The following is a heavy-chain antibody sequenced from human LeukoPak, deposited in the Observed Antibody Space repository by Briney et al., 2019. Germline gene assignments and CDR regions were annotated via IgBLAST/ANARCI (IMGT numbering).Heavy chain of an antibody. CDR2: IYYTGST. CDR1: GVSIDSYF. J-gene: IGHJ4*02. D-gene: IGHD4-23*01. Sequence: SETLSLTCTVSGVSIDSYFWSWIRRPPGKGLEWIGYIYYTGSTKYSPSLQSRVTISLDTSKNQFSLKLSSVTAADTAVYYCACLTTVVTPHYFDYWGQGNMVTVSS. V-gene: IGHV4-59*08. CDR3: ACLTTVVTPHYFDY.